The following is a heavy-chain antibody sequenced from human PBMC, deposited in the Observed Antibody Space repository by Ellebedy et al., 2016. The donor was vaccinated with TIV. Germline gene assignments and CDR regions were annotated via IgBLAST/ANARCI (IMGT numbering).Heavy chain of an antibody. CDR1: GHTFTTYG. CDR2: ITTYNGDT. J-gene: IGHJ4*02. Sequence: ASVKVSXXASGHTFTTYGIAWVRQAPGQGLEWMGWITTYNGDTNYAQKFQDRVTMTKDTSTSTAYMELRSLTSDDTAIYYCARGWKTMFGVITEDIWGQGTLVTVSS. D-gene: IGHD3-3*01. CDR3: ARGWKTMFGVITEDI. V-gene: IGHV1-18*01.